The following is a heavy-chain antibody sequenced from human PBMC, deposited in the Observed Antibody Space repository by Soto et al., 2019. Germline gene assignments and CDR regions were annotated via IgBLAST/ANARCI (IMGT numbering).Heavy chain of an antibody. J-gene: IGHJ4*02. Sequence: QVQLQESSPGLVKPSGTLSLTCAVSGGSISSSYWWNWVRQTPRGGLEWLGKIYHGGTTNYNTSLKTRVTISVDKSKNQFSLKLTSVTAADTAVYYCVSSLNYDFLSDGGRHFYCDYWGRGILATVSS. V-gene: IGHV4-4*02. CDR3: VSSLNYDFLSDGGRHFYCDY. CDR2: IYHGGTT. D-gene: IGHD3-3*01. CDR1: GGSISSSYW.